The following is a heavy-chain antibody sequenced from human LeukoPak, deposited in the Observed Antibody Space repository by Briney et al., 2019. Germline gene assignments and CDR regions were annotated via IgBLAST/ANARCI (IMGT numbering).Heavy chain of an antibody. CDR2: INPNSGGT. Sequence: ASVKVSCQASGYTFTGYYMHWLRQDPGQGLEWMGWINPNSGGTNYAQKFLGRVTMTRDTSISTAYMELSRLRSDDTAVYYCARGPHWDPHFDYWGQGTLVTVSS. J-gene: IGHJ4*02. CDR1: GYTFTGYY. CDR3: ARGPHWDPHFDY. D-gene: IGHD7-27*01. V-gene: IGHV1-2*02.